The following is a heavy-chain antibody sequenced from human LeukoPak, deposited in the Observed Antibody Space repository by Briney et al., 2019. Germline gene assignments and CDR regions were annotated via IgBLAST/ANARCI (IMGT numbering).Heavy chain of an antibody. Sequence: GGSLRLPCAVSGFTFGSYDMHWVRQAPGKGLEWVAFIRYDGSNKYYADSVKGRFTISRDNSKNTLYLQMNSLRGEDTAVYYCAKESPVGATYYFDYWGQGTLVTVSS. D-gene: IGHD1-26*01. CDR1: GFTFGSYD. CDR3: AKESPVGATYYFDY. CDR2: IRYDGSNK. V-gene: IGHV3-30*02. J-gene: IGHJ4*02.